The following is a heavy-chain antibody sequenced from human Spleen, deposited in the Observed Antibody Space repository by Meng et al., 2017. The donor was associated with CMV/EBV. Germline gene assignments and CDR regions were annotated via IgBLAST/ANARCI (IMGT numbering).Heavy chain of an antibody. CDR1: VVC. CDR2: INAYSRGT. D-gene: IGHD2-21*01. V-gene: IGHV1-2*02. J-gene: IGHJ5*02. Sequence: VVCMHWVRQAPAQGLEWMGWINAYSRGTNYAQKFQGRVNMTRDTSTSTGYMELTSLKSDDTAVYYCASSTSGVAIGILRKYNWFDPWGQGTLVTVSS. CDR3: ASSTSGVAIGILRKYNWFDP.